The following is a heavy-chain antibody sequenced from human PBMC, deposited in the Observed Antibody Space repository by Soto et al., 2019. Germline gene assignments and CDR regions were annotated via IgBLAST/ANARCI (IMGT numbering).Heavy chain of an antibody. Sequence: ASLKVSWKASGYTFTKYYVQWVRQAPGQGLEWMGVIHPDGGHTTYSQKFQDRVTMTRDTFTSTIYMELSSLRSEDTAVYYCARGDIDYWGQGTLVTVSS. CDR3: ARGDIDY. V-gene: IGHV1-46*01. J-gene: IGHJ4*02. CDR2: IHPDGGHT. CDR1: GYTFTKYY.